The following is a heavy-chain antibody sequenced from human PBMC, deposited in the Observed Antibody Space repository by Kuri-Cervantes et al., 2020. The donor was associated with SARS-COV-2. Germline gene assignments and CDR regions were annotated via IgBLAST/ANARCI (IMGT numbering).Heavy chain of an antibody. CDR1: GGSISSSSYY. J-gene: IGHJ4*02. CDR3: AGGRIRPFDY. CDR2: IYYSGST. V-gene: IGHV4-39*07. Sequence: SETLSLTCTVSGGSISSSSYYWGWIRQPPGKGLEWIGSIYYSGSTYYNPSLKSRVTISVDTSKNQFSLKLSSVTAADTAVYYCAGGRIRPFDYWGQGTLVTVSS.